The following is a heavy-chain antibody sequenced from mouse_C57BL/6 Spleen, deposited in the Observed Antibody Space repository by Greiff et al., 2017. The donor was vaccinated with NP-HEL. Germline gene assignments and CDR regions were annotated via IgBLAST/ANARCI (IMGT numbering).Heavy chain of an antibody. CDR3: ARGGLRGLLNYAMDY. CDR2: INPYNGGT. Sequence: EVQLQQSGPVLVKPGASVKMSCKASGYTFTDYYMNWVKQSHGKSLEWIGVINPYNGGTSYNQKFKGKATLTVDKSSSTAYMELNSLTSEDSAVYYGARGGLRGLLNYAMDYWGQGTSVTVSS. V-gene: IGHV1-19*01. J-gene: IGHJ4*01. CDR1: GYTFTDYY. D-gene: IGHD1-1*01.